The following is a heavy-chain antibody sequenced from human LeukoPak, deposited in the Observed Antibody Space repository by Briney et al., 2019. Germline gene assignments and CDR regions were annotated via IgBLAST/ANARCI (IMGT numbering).Heavy chain of an antibody. Sequence: PGGSLTLSCAASGVSFSSYWMHWIRQAPGKGLVWVSRINSDGSSTSYADSVKGRFTISRDNAKNTLYLQMNSLRAEDTAVYYCASIPGDWGQGTLVTVSS. D-gene: IGHD7-27*01. CDR2: INSDGSST. J-gene: IGHJ4*02. CDR3: ASIPGD. V-gene: IGHV3-74*01. CDR1: GVSFSSYW.